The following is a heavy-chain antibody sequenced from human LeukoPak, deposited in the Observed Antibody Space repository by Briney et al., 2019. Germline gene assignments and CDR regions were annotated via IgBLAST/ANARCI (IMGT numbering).Heavy chain of an antibody. Sequence: PGGALLLSCAASGFTFSMYWMHWVRQAPGKGVLRVSRINSEGSSTTYADSGKGRFTISRDNAKNTLYLQMDSLSAEDTAVYSCARDRNYYASSGYYGIDYWGQGTLVTVSS. V-gene: IGHV3-74*01. CDR3: ARDRNYYASSGYYGIDY. J-gene: IGHJ4*02. D-gene: IGHD3-22*01. CDR2: INSEGSST. CDR1: GFTFSMYW.